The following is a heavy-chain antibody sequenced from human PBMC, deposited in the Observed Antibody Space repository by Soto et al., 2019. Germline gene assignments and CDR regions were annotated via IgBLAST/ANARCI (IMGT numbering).Heavy chain of an antibody. Sequence: EVQLLESGGGLVQPGGSLRLSCAASGFTFSIYAMSWVRQAPEKGLEWVSAISGSGDYTYYADSVKGRFAISRDNSKNTLYLQMNSLRAEDTAVYYCAKVLKAVAGTYDYWGQGTLVTVSS. CDR3: AKVLKAVAGTYDY. CDR1: GFTFSIYA. CDR2: ISGSGDYT. D-gene: IGHD6-19*01. V-gene: IGHV3-23*01. J-gene: IGHJ4*02.